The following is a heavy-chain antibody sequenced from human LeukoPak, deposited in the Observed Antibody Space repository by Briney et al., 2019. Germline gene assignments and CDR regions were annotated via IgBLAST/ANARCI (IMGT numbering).Heavy chain of an antibody. Sequence: SETLSLTCTVSGGSISSSSYYWGWIRQPPGKGLEWIGSIYYSGSTCYNPSLKSRVTISVDTSKNQFSLKLSSVTAADTAVYYCARRPPGYSSSWHRYYYYYGMDVWGQGTAVTVSS. V-gene: IGHV4-39*07. CDR1: GGSISSSSYY. CDR2: IYYSGST. D-gene: IGHD6-13*01. J-gene: IGHJ6*02. CDR3: ARRPPGYSSSWHRYYYYYGMDV.